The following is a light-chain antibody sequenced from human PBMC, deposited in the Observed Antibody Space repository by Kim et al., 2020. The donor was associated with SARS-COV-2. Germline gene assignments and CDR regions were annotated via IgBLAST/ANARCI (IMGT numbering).Light chain of an antibody. Sequence: KTVTISCHGSRGSIASNYVQWYQQRPGGAPTTVIYEDNQRPSGVPDRFSGSIDSSSNSASLTISGLKTEDEADYYCQSYDSSNQGVFGGGTQLTVL. V-gene: IGLV6-57*02. CDR2: EDN. J-gene: IGLJ2*01. CDR1: RGSIASNY. CDR3: QSYDSSNQGV.